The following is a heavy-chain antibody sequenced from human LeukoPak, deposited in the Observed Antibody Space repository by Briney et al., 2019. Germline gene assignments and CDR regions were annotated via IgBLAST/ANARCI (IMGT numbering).Heavy chain of an antibody. V-gene: IGHV1-2*02. J-gene: IGHJ1*01. CDR2: INPNSGGT. CDR3: ARALGPAEYFQH. D-gene: IGHD3-16*01. CDR1: GYTFTGYY. Sequence: ASVKVSCKASGYTFTGYYMHWVRQAPGQGLEWMGWINPNSGGTNYAQKFQGRVTMTRDTSISTAYMELSRLRSDDTAVYYCARALGPAEYFQHWGQGTLVTVSS.